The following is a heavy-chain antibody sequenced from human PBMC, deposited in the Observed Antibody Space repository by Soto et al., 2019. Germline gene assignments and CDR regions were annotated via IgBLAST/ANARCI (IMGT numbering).Heavy chain of an antibody. CDR3: ARSFTGTYYFDY. CDR1: GFSLNTNAMC. CDR2: IDWEDDK. J-gene: IGHJ4*02. Sequence: ESGPTLVNPTQTLTLTCTFSGFSLNTNAMCVSWIRQPPGKALEWLALIDWEDDKCYSTSLKTRLTISKETSKNQVVLTMTNVDPVDTATYYCARSFTGTYYFDYWGQGTLVTVSS. D-gene: IGHD2-8*02. V-gene: IGHV2-70*13.